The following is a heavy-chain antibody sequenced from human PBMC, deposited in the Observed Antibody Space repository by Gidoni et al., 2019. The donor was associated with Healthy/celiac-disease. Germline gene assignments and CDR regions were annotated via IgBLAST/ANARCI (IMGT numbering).Heavy chain of an antibody. CDR3: AKGKSTVTDPVDTDWYFDL. D-gene: IGHD4-17*01. Sequence: EVQLLESGGGLVQPGGSLRLSCAASGFTFSSYALSWVRQAPGKGLEWVSAISGSGGSTYYADSVKGRFTISRDNSKNTLYLQMNSLRAEDTAVYYCAKGKSTVTDPVDTDWYFDLWGRGTLVTVSS. CDR2: ISGSGGST. CDR1: GFTFSSYA. V-gene: IGHV3-23*01. J-gene: IGHJ2*01.